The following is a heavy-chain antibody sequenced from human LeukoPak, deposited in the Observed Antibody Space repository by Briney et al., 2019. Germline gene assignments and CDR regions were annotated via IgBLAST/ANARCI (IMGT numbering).Heavy chain of an antibody. CDR1: GGSFSGYY. J-gene: IGHJ6*03. CDR3: ARENDGSGSWTMTYYYYYYMDV. V-gene: IGHV4-34*01. CDR2: INHSGST. Sequence: PSETLSLTCAVYGGSFSGYYWSWIRQPPGKGLEWIGEINHSGSTNYNPSLKSRVTISVDTSKNQFSLRLSSVTAADTAVYYCARENDGSGSWTMTYYYYYYMDVWGKGTTVTVSS. D-gene: IGHD3-10*01.